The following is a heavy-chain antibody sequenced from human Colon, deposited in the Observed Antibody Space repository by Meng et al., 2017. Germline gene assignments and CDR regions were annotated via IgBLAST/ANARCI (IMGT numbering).Heavy chain of an antibody. CDR2: IYHSGNT. V-gene: IGHV4-4*02. CDR1: GDPINSNHW. Sequence: QVQLQESGPGLLKPSGTLSLTCAVSGDPINSNHWWSWVRQSPGKGLEWXAEIYHSGNTNYNPSLKSRATISMDKSKNQFSLNLSSVTAADTAVYYCTTGTYYDHWGQGTLVTVSS. CDR3: TTGTYYDH. D-gene: IGHD7-27*01. J-gene: IGHJ4*02.